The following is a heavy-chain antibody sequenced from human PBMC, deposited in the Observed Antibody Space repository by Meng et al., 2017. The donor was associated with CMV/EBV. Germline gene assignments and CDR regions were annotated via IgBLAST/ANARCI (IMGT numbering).Heavy chain of an antibody. CDR2: ISSSSSYI. D-gene: IGHD4-23*01. CDR3: ARDSGVMTMVVTEGGWFDP. CDR1: GFTFSSYS. J-gene: IGHJ5*02. Sequence: GESLKISCAASGFTFSSYSMNWVRQALGKGLEWVSSISSSSSYIYYADSVKGRFTISRDNAKNSLYLQMNSLRAEDTAVYYCARDSGVMTMVVTEGGWFDPWGQGTLVTVSS. V-gene: IGHV3-21*01.